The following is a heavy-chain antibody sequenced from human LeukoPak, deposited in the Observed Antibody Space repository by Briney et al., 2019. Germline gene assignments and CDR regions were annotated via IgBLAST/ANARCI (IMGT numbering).Heavy chain of an antibody. V-gene: IGHV3-21*01. CDR1: GFTFSTYS. J-gene: IGHJ4*02. CDR3: AKSDPYGDSLIEI. Sequence: GGSLRLSCAASGFTFSTYSMNWVRQAPGKGLEWVSSISGRSSHKYHADSVKGRFTISRDNAKNSLYLQMNSLRAEDTAVYYCAKSDPYGDSLIEIWGQGALVTVSS. CDR2: ISGRSSHK. D-gene: IGHD4-17*01.